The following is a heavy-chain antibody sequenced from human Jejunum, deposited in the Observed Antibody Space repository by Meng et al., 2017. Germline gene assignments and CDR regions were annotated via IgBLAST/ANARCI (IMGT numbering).Heavy chain of an antibody. Sequence: GGSLRLSCEASGFNFSNYAIHWVRQAPGKGLDWVAVISYDGTKDFYAESVKGRFTVSRDNSKNTLYLQMNTLRAEDTAIYYCARDFGTGYYWSDLWGQGTLVTVSS. CDR2: ISYDGTKD. V-gene: IGHV3-30*01. D-gene: IGHD2-15*01. J-gene: IGHJ5*02. CDR3: ARDFGTGYYWSDL. CDR1: GFNFSNYA.